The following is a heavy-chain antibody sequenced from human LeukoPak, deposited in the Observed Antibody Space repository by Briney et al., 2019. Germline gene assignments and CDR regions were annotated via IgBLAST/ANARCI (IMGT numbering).Heavy chain of an antibody. Sequence: ASVKVSCKASGYTFTGYYIHWVRQAPGQGLEWVGWINPNSGGTNFAQKFQGRFTMTRDTSTTTAYMELSSLRSDDTAVYYCARARMGSAYDYFDYWGQETLVTVSS. J-gene: IGHJ4*02. D-gene: IGHD5-12*01. V-gene: IGHV1-2*02. CDR3: ARARMGSAYDYFDY. CDR2: INPNSGGT. CDR1: GYTFTGYY.